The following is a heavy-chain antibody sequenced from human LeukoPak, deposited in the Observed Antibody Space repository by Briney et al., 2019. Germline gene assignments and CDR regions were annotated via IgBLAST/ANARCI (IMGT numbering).Heavy chain of an antibody. V-gene: IGHV3-21*04. Sequence: PGGSLRLSCAASGFTFSSYSMNWVRQAPGKGLEWVSSISSSSSYIHYADSVKGRFTISRDNAKNSLYLQMNSLRAEDTAVYYCAKVFFYDFWSGHRYFDYWGQGTLVTVSS. D-gene: IGHD3-3*01. CDR1: GFTFSSYS. CDR3: AKVFFYDFWSGHRYFDY. J-gene: IGHJ4*02. CDR2: ISSSSSYI.